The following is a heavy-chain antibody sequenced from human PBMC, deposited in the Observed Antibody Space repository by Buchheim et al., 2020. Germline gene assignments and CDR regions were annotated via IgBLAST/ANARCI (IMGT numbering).Heavy chain of an antibody. CDR1: GFTFRNYG. D-gene: IGHD3-3*01. CDR2: ISEDGRNK. J-gene: IGHJ6*03. Sequence: QVQLVESGGGVVQPGGSLRLSCGVSGFTFRNYGMHWARQAPGKGLVWVAVISEDGRNKYYTDSVKGRFTISRDNYKSTVDLQINSVRREDTAVYYCVKSRSGYYTRNYYFYMHVWGKGTT. CDR3: VKSRSGYYTRNYYFYMHV. V-gene: IGHV3-30*18.